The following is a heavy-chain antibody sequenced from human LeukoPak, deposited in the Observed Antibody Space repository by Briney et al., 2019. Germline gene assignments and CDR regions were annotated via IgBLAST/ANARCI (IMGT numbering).Heavy chain of an antibody. Sequence: GGSLRLSCAASGFTFSSYSTNWLRQAPGKGLEWVSSISSSSSYIYYADSVKGRLTISRDNAKNSLYLQMNSLRAEDTAVYYCARDADIVVVPAAHKYFDYWGQGTLVTVSS. CDR3: ARDADIVVVPAAHKYFDY. J-gene: IGHJ4*02. V-gene: IGHV3-21*01. D-gene: IGHD2-2*01. CDR2: ISSSSSYI. CDR1: GFTFSSYS.